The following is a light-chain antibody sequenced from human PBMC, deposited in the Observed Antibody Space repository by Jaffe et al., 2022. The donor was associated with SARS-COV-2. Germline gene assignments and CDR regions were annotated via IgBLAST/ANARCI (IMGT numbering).Light chain of an antibody. CDR1: SSNIGSNF. Sequence: QSVLTQPPSASGTPGQRVTVSCSGSSSNIGSNFLYWYQHLPGAAPKLVMYRDNLRPSGVPDRFSGSKSGTSASLAISGLQSEDEADYYCSTWDDSLSAYVFGPGTKVTVL. CDR2: RDN. CDR3: STWDDSLSAYV. V-gene: IGLV1-47*01. J-gene: IGLJ1*01.